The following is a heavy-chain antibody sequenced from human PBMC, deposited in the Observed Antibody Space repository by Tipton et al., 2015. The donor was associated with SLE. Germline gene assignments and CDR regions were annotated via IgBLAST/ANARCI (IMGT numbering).Heavy chain of an antibody. CDR1: GYSITNNYY. CDR2: ITNNGNT. Sequence: TLSLTCSVSGYSITNNYYWDWFRQPPGKGPEWIGRITNNGNTYYIPSLQSRVTMSVDTSKNHFSLKLSSVTAADTAVYYCARHDTNYGRNWFDPWGQGTLVTVSS. J-gene: IGHJ5*02. CDR3: ARHDTNYGRNWFDP. V-gene: IGHV4-38-2*01. D-gene: IGHD2-8*01.